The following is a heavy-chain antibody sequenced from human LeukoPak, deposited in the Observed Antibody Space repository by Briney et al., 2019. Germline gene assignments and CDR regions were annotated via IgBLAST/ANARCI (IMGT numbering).Heavy chain of an antibody. CDR3: ARDTSGYYRPFDS. J-gene: IGHJ4*02. D-gene: IGHD3-22*01. Sequence: GGSLRLSCTASGFTFGDYAMSWVRQAPGKGLEWVSAISGSGAYTFYADSVKGRFTISKDNSKNTLYLQMNSLRAEDTALYYCARDTSGYYRPFDSWGQGTLVTVSS. CDR1: GFTFGDYA. CDR2: ISGSGAYT. V-gene: IGHV3-23*01.